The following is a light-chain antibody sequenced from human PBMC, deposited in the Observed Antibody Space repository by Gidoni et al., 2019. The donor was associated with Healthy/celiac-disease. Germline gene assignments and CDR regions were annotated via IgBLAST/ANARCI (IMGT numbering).Light chain of an antibody. Sequence: QSVLTQPPSASGTPGQRVTISCSGSSSNLGSNTVNWYQQLPGTAPKLLIYRNNQRPSGVPYRFSGSKSGTSASLAISVLQSEDEADYYCAAWDDSLNVVFGGGTKLTVL. CDR3: AAWDDSLNVV. CDR2: RNN. V-gene: IGLV1-44*01. J-gene: IGLJ3*02. CDR1: SSNLGSNT.